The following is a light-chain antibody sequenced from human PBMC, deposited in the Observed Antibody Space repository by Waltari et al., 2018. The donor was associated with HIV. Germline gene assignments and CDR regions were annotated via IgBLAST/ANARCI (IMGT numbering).Light chain of an antibody. V-gene: IGLV6-57*01. Sequence: FMLTQPHSVSASPGKTITISCTRSSGSIVSNPVHWYQQRPGGSPTTVIFDDNQSPSGVSDRFSGSIDTSSNSASLTIVGLRTEDEADYYCQSFDSDSQVFGGGTRLTVL. CDR1: SGSIVSNP. CDR2: DDN. J-gene: IGLJ2*01. CDR3: QSFDSDSQV.